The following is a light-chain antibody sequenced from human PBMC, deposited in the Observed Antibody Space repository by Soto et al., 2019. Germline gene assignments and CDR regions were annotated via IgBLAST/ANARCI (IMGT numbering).Light chain of an antibody. CDR1: QSPSNNN. CDR2: GVS. J-gene: IGKJ1*01. Sequence: EIMLTQSPGTLSLSPGERATLSCRASQSPSNNNLAWFQQKAGQAPRLLIHGVSNKATGIPYRFIGSGSETDFTLTITKVAPEDSSLYYCHRYLSSLWTFGQGTKVDIK. CDR3: HRYLSSLWT. V-gene: IGKV3-20*01.